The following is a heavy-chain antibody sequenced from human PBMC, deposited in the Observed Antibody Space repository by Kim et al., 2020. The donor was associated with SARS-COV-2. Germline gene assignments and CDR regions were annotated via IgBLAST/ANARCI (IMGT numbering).Heavy chain of an antibody. V-gene: IGHV3-74*01. D-gene: IGHD6-19*01. J-gene: IGHJ4*02. Sequence: GYSVKGRFTISRDTAKNTLYLQMNSLTAEDTAVYYCARRQFTSGWYYFDYWGQGTLVTVSS. CDR3: ARRQFTSGWYYFDY.